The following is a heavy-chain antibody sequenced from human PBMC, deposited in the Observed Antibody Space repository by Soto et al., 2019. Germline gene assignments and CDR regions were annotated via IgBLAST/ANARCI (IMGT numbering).Heavy chain of an antibody. D-gene: IGHD4-17*01. V-gene: IGHV3-30-3*01. CDR3: ASAPTTVVTPYDFDY. CDR1: GFTFSSYA. Sequence: QVQLVESGGGVVQPGRSLRLSCAASGFTFSSYAMHWVRQAPGKGLEWVAVISYDGSNKYYADSVKGRFTISRDNSKNTLYLQMNSLRAEDTAVYYCASAPTTVVTPYDFDYWGQGTQVTVSS. J-gene: IGHJ4*02. CDR2: ISYDGSNK.